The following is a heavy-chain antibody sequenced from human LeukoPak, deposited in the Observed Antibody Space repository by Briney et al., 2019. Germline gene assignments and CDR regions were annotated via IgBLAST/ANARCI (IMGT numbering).Heavy chain of an antibody. Sequence: ASVNVSFKSSGYTFTSYDINWVRQATGQGLDWMGWMNPNSCNTGYAQKFQGSITMTSNTSISTAYMELSSLRSEDTAVYYCARAVYSSSPELFDYWGQGTLITVSS. D-gene: IGHD6-6*01. J-gene: IGHJ4*02. V-gene: IGHV1-8*01. CDR3: ARAVYSSSPELFDY. CDR1: GYTFTSYD. CDR2: MNPNSCNT.